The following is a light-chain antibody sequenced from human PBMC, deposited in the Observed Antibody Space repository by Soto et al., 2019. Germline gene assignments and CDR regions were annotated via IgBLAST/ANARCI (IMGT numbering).Light chain of an antibody. V-gene: IGKV3-15*01. CDR1: QSVSSN. CDR2: GAS. CDR3: QQYNNWPPAMYT. Sequence: EIVMTQSPATLSVSPGERATLSCRASQSVSSNLAWYQQKPGQAPRLLIYGASTRATGIPARFSGSGSGREFTLTISSLQSEDFAVYYCQQYNNWPPAMYTFGQGTKLEIK. J-gene: IGKJ2*01.